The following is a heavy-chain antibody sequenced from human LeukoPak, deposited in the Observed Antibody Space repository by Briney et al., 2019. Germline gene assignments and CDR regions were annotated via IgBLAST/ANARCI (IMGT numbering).Heavy chain of an antibody. Sequence: KPSETLSLTCTVSGGSISSGGYYWSWIRQHPGKGLEWIGYIYYSGSTYYNPSLKSRVTISVDTSKNQFSLKLSSVTAADTAVYYCARGYDSSGYRYWGQGTLVTVSS. D-gene: IGHD3-22*01. V-gene: IGHV4-31*03. CDR3: ARGYDSSGYRY. J-gene: IGHJ4*02. CDR1: GGSISSGGYY. CDR2: IYYSGST.